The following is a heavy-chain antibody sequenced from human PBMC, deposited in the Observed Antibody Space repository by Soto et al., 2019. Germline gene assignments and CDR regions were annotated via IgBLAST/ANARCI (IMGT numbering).Heavy chain of an antibody. Sequence: PGGSLRLSCAASGFTFSDYWMHWVRQAPGKGLVWVSRINRDASTTGYADSVKGRFTLSRDNAKNTVYLQMNSLRAEDTAVYYCARRIKDHSAMDVWGQGTTVTVSS. CDR3: ARRIKDHSAMDV. V-gene: IGHV3-74*01. J-gene: IGHJ6*02. D-gene: IGHD2-15*01. CDR2: INRDASTT. CDR1: GFTFSDYW.